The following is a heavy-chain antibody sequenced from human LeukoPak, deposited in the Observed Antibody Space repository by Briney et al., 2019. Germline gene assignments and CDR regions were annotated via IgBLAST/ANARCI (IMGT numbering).Heavy chain of an antibody. CDR1: GGSFSGYY. J-gene: IGHJ5*02. D-gene: IGHD6-13*01. CDR3: ARGRGIAAAGTDNWFDP. Sequence: SETLSLSCAVYGGSFSGYYWSWIRQPPGKGLEWIGEINHSGSTNYNPSLKSRVTISVDTSKNQFSLKLSSVTAADTAVYYCARGRGIAAAGTDNWFDPWGQGTLVTVSS. CDR2: INHSGST. V-gene: IGHV4-34*01.